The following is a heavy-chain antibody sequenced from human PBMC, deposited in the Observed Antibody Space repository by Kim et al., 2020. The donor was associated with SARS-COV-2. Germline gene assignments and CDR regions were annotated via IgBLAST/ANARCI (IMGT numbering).Heavy chain of an antibody. V-gene: IGHV3-74*01. Sequence: GGSLRLSCEAYGFTFSKYWMNGVRQWAVKGLVWVLRINSAGCDPNYADSVKGRFTISRDNAENTLHLQLNSLGVEDTAIYYCARGTFQQGFDPWGQGTLVTVSS. J-gene: IGHJ5*02. CDR2: INSAGCDP. CDR1: GFTFSKYW. CDR3: ARGTFQQGFDP.